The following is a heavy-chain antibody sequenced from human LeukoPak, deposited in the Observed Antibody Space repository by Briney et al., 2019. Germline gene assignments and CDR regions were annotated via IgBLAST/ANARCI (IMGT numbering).Heavy chain of an antibody. CDR1: GGSISSYY. CDR2: IYTSGST. Sequence: PSETLSLTCTVSGGSISSYYWSWIRQPAGKGLEWIGRIYTSGSTNYNPSLKSRVTMSVDTSKNQFSLKLSSVTAVDTAVYYCARDLSSAGESYYYYYMDVWGKGTTVTVSS. CDR3: ARDLSSAGESYYYYYMDV. D-gene: IGHD6-19*01. V-gene: IGHV4-4*07. J-gene: IGHJ6*03.